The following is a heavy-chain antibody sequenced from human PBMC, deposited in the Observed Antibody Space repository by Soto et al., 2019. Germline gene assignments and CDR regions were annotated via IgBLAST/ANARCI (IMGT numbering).Heavy chain of an antibody. CDR3: AKDFYSSASERNYYGMDV. D-gene: IGHD6-6*01. CDR2: ISWNSGSI. Sequence: GGSLRLSCAASGFTFDDYAMHWVRQAPGKCLEGVSGISWNSGSIGYADSVKGRFTISRDNAKNSLYLQMNSLSAEDTALYYCAKDFYSSASERNYYGMDVWGQGTTVTVSS. V-gene: IGHV3-9*01. CDR1: GFTFDDYA. J-gene: IGHJ6*02.